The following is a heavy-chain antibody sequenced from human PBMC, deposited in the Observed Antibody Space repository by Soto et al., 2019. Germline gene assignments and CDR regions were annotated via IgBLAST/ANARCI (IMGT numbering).Heavy chain of an antibody. V-gene: IGHV3-33*01. CDR2: IWYDGSNK. CDR1: GFTFSSYG. CDR3: ARSMGSSWGFFDYYYGMHV. J-gene: IGHJ6*02. Sequence: QVQLVESGGCVVQPGRSLRLSCAASGFTFSSYGMHWVRQAPGKGLEWVAVIWYDGSNKYYADSVKGRFTISRDNSKNTLYLKLNSLRAEDTAVYYCARSMGSSWGFFDYYYGMHVWGQGTTVTVSS. D-gene: IGHD6-13*01.